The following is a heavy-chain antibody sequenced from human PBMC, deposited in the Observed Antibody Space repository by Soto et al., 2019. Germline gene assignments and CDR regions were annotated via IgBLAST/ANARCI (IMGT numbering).Heavy chain of an antibody. D-gene: IGHD2-21*02. V-gene: IGHV1-2*02. J-gene: IGHJ5*02. CDR1: GYTFTGYH. CDR2: INPNSGGT. Sequence: SVEVPCKASGYTFTGYHMHWVRQATGQGLEWMGWINPNSGGTNYAQKFQGRVTMTSDTSIGTAYMELSRLRSDDTAVYFCARASWPMTTIISGWLDPWGLGTLVTVSS. CDR3: ARASWPMTTIISGWLDP.